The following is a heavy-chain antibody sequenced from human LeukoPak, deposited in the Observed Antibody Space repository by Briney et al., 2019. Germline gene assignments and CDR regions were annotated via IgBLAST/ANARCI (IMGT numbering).Heavy chain of an antibody. V-gene: IGHV3-30*18. D-gene: IGHD3-10*01. J-gene: IGHJ6*04. CDR3: AKDYYGSGSYSLSYQYYGADV. Sequence: GGSLRLSCAASGFTFNSYGMQWVRQAPGRGLEWVAAVTYDGSNKYYADSVKGRFTISRDNSKNTLYLQMNSLRPDDRAVYYCAKDYYGSGSYSLSYQYYGADVWGKGTTVTVSS. CDR2: VTYDGSNK. CDR1: GFTFNSYG.